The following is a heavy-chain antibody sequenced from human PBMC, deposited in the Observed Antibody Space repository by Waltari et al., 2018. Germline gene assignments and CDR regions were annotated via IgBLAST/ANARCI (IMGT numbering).Heavy chain of an antibody. Sequence: QLQLQESGPGLVKPSETLSLTCTVSGGSISSSSYYWGWIRQPPGKGLEWIGSIYYSGGTYYNPALKSRVTISVDTSKNQFSLKLSSVTAADTAVYYCARVRLRYFDWLLSSYFDLWGRGTLVTVSS. D-gene: IGHD3-9*01. CDR1: GGSISSSSYY. CDR2: IYYSGGT. CDR3: ARVRLRYFDWLLSSYFDL. V-gene: IGHV4-39*01. J-gene: IGHJ2*01.